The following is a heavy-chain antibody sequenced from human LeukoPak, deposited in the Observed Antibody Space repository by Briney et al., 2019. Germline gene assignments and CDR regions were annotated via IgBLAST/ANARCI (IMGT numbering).Heavy chain of an antibody. D-gene: IGHD5-18*01. V-gene: IGHV4-39*01. CDR2: IYYSGST. Sequence: PSETLSLTCSVSGGSISSSSYYWGWIRQPPGKGLEWIGNIYYSGSTYYNPSLKSRVIISVDTSKNQFSLKLSSVTAADTAVYYCARTGDTAMDAFDYWGQGTLVTVSS. CDR3: ARTGDTAMDAFDY. CDR1: GGSISSSSYY. J-gene: IGHJ4*02.